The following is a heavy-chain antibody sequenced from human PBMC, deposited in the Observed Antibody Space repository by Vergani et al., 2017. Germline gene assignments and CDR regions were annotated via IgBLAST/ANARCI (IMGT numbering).Heavy chain of an antibody. Sequence: EVQLVESGGGLVQPGRSLRLSCAASGFTFDDYAMHWVRQAPGKGLGWVSGISWNSGSIGYGDSVKGRITSSRDNAKNSLYLQMNSLRAEDTALYYCAKEQWLVITYACDIWGQGTMVTVSS. CDR2: ISWNSGSI. D-gene: IGHD6-19*01. CDR3: AKEQWLVITYACDI. J-gene: IGHJ3*02. V-gene: IGHV3-9*01. CDR1: GFTFDDYA.